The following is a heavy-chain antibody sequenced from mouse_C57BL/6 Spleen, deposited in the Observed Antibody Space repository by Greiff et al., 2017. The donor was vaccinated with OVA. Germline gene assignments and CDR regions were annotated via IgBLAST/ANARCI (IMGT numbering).Heavy chain of an antibody. D-gene: IGHD2-3*01. Sequence: EVKLVESEGGLVQPGSSMKLSCTASGFTFSDYYMAWVRQVPEKGLEWVANINYDGSSTYYLDSLKSRFIISRDNAKNILYLQMSSLKSEDTATYYCARAHDASNAMDYWGQGTSVTVSS. CDR1: GFTFSDYY. V-gene: IGHV5-16*01. J-gene: IGHJ4*01. CDR3: ARAHDASNAMDY. CDR2: INYDGSST.